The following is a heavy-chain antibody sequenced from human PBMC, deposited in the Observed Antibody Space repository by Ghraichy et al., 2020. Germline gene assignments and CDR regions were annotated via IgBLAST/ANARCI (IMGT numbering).Heavy chain of an antibody. CDR3: ARGVAVAGSKD. J-gene: IGHJ4*02. D-gene: IGHD6-19*01. V-gene: IGHV4-39*01. Sequence: ESLNISCAVSGSSITNNIYYWAWIRQPLGKGPEWIASIHHSGKTYYNPSLKSRASISADTSKNQFSLGVTSVTAADTAVYYCARGVAVAGSKDWGQGTLVIVS. CDR1: GSSITNNIYY. CDR2: IHHSGKT.